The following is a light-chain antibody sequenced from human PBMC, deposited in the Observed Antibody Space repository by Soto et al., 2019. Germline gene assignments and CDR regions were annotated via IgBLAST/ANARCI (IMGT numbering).Light chain of an antibody. CDR2: DVS. Sequence: QSALTQPASVSGSPGQSITISCTGTSGDVGAYNYVCWHQQHPGKAPKLLIYDVSSRPSGVSNRFSASKSGDTASLTISGLQAEDEADYYCSSYTTSITHVFGTGTKLTVL. CDR1: SGDVGAYNY. J-gene: IGLJ1*01. V-gene: IGLV2-14*03. CDR3: SSYTTSITHV.